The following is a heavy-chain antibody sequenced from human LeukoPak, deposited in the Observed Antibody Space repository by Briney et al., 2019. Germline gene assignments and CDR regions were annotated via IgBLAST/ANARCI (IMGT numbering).Heavy chain of an antibody. J-gene: IGHJ4*02. V-gene: IGHV3-23*01. CDR3: TKESNIAGRWGYFDH. D-gene: IGHD6-13*01. Sequence: GGSLRLSCAASGFTFDYFAMHWVRQAPGKGLEWVSLISGTGGSTYNADSVKGRFTISRDNSKNTLYLQMNSLRAEDTAVYYCTKESNIAGRWGYFDHWGQGTLVTVSS. CDR1: GFTFDYFA. CDR2: ISGTGGST.